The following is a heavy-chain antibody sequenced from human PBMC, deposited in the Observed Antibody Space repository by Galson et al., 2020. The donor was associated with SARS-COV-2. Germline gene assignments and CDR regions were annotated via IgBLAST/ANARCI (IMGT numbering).Heavy chain of an antibody. CDR3: TRGPYYDFGSGHQRDYYYGMDV. J-gene: IGHJ6*02. CDR1: GFTFSNFE. Sequence: GGSLRLSCAASGFTFSNFEMNWVRQAPGRGPEWVSHISSSGRTINHADSVKGRFTISRDNAKNLLFLQMNSLRAEDTAIYYCTRGPYYDFGSGHQRDYYYGMDVWGQGTTVTVSS. D-gene: IGHD3-3*01. V-gene: IGHV3-48*03. CDR2: ISSSGRTI.